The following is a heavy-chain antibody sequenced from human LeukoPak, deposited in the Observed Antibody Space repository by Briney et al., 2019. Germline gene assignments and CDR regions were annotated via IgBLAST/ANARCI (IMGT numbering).Heavy chain of an antibody. CDR3: ARADFNDYGDYVDAFEI. CDR1: GFSFSSYW. Sequence: PGGSLRLSCAASGFSFSSYWMSWVRQAPGQGLEWVANIKPDGSETYCVDSVKGRFTMTRDNAKKSLYLQMNSLRAEDTAVYYGARADFNDYGDYVDAFEIWGQGTMVTVSA. D-gene: IGHD4-17*01. CDR2: IKPDGSET. J-gene: IGHJ3*02. V-gene: IGHV3-7*01.